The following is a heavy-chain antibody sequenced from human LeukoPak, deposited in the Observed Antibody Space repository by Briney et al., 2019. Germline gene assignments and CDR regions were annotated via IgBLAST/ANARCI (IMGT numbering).Heavy chain of an antibody. Sequence: SETLSLTCTVSGGSISSSSYYWGWIRQPPGKGLEWIGSIYYSGSTNYNPSLKSRVTMSVDTSKNQFSLKLSSVTAADTAVYYCARDPIYGSGSFDYWGQGTLVTVSS. CDR1: GGSISSSSYY. CDR3: ARDPIYGSGSFDY. D-gene: IGHD3-10*01. V-gene: IGHV4-39*07. CDR2: IYYSGST. J-gene: IGHJ4*02.